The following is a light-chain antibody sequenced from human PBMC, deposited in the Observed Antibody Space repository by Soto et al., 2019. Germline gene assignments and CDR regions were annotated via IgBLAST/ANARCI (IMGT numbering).Light chain of an antibody. CDR1: QRINSN. J-gene: IGKJ4*01. CDR2: GAS. V-gene: IGKV1-39*01. Sequence: DIQMTQSPSSLSASVGDRVTITCRANQRINSNLNWYQEKPGQAPNLLIFGASTLQSAVPSRFSGSGSGTDFTLTISSLQPEDVATYHCQQSYGTPLTFGGGTKVQIK. CDR3: QQSYGTPLT.